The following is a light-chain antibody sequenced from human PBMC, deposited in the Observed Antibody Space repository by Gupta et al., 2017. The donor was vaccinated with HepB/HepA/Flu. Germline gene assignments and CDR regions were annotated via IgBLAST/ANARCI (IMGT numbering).Light chain of an antibody. Sequence: QSVLTQPPSVSGAPGQRVTISCTGRSSNIGAGYDVHWYQPLPGTAPKLLIYDNNNRPSGVPDRFSGSKSGTSASLAITGLQAEDEADYYCQSYDSSLSGSYVFGTGTKVTVL. J-gene: IGLJ1*01. CDR1: SSNIGAGYD. CDR2: DNN. CDR3: QSYDSSLSGSYV. V-gene: IGLV1-40*01.